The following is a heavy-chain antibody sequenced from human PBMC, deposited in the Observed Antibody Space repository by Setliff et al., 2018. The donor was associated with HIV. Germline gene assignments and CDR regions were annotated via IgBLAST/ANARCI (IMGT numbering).Heavy chain of an antibody. CDR2: INVDSGGT. Sequence: ASVKVSCKASGFTFNKFHIQWVRQAPGQGLEWMGWINVDSGGTNYVQKFQGRVTMTWDTSISTAYMDLSSLTSDDTATYYCTRATRYCGGDCSSGGAYDIWGQGTVVTVSS. J-gene: IGHJ3*02. CDR3: TRATRYCGGDCSSGGAYDI. D-gene: IGHD2-21*02. CDR1: GFTFNKFH. V-gene: IGHV1-2*02.